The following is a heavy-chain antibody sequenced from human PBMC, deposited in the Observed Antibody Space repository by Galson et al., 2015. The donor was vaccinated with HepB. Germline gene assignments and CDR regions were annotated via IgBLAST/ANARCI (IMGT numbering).Heavy chain of an antibody. CDR1: GYSFTSYW. J-gene: IGHJ4*02. CDR2: IYPGDSDT. Sequence: QSGAEVKKPGESLKISCTGSGYSFTSYWIGWVRQMPGKGLEWMGIIYPGDSDTRYSPSFQGQVTISADKSISTAYLQWSSLKASDTAMYYCARRYFWSGYKGSEYYFDYWGQGTLVTVSS. V-gene: IGHV5-51*01. CDR3: ARRYFWSGYKGSEYYFDY. D-gene: IGHD3-3*01.